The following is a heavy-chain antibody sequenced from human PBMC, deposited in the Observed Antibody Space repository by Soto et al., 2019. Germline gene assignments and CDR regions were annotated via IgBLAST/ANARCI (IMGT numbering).Heavy chain of an antibody. CDR1: GFTFSSYA. J-gene: IGHJ6*02. CDR3: ARDTITMVHGMDV. CDR2: ISYDGSNK. V-gene: IGHV3-30-3*01. Sequence: GGSLRLSCAASGFTFSSYAMHWVRQAPGKGLEWVAVISYDGSNKYYADSVKGRFTISRDNSKNTLYLQMNSLRAEDTAVYYCARDTITMVHGMDVWGQGTTVTVSS. D-gene: IGHD3-10*01.